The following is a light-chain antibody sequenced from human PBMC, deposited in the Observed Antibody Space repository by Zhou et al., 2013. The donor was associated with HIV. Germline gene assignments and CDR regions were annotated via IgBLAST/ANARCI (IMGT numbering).Light chain of an antibody. CDR1: QSISTF. Sequence: DIQMTQSPSSLSASVGDRVKITCRASQSISTFLNWYQQKPGKAPNLLIYKASSLESGVPSRFSGSGSGTEFTLTISSLQPDDFATYYCQQYYSYPLAFGGGTKVEVK. CDR2: KAS. V-gene: IGKV1-5*03. CDR3: QQYYSYPLA. J-gene: IGKJ4*01.